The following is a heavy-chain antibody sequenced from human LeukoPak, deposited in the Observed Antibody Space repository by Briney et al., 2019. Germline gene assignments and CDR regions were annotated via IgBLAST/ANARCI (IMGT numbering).Heavy chain of an antibody. J-gene: IGHJ5*02. CDR2: IRYDGSNK. CDR1: GFTFSSYG. Sequence: GGSLRLSCAASGFTFSSYGMRWVRQAPGKGLEWVAFIRYDGSNKYYADSVKGRFTISRDNSKNTLYLQMNSLRAEDTAVYYCARGHSSSWRWFDPWGQGTLVTVSS. V-gene: IGHV3-30*02. D-gene: IGHD6-13*01. CDR3: ARGHSSSWRWFDP.